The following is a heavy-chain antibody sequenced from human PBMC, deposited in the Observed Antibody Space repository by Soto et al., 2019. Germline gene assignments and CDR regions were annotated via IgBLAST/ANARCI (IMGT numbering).Heavy chain of an antibody. CDR2: ISASNGNA. D-gene: IGHD5-18*01. CDR3: ARGTAVTDKVNYGLGV. Sequence: ASVKVSCKASGYTFTGYGINWVRQAPGQGLEWMGWISASNGNANYAQKFQGRVTMTTDTSTTTANMELRSLRSDDTAVYYCARGTAVTDKVNYGLGVWGQGTTVTVSS. J-gene: IGHJ6*02. V-gene: IGHV1-18*01. CDR1: GYTFTGYG.